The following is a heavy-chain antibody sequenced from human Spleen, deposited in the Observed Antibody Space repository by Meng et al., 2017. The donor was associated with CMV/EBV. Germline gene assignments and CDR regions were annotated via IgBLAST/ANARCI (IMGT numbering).Heavy chain of an antibody. CDR3: VRGFSPGEVWAR. CDR1: GFTFEDHG. V-gene: IGHV3-20*04. J-gene: IGHJ4*02. CDR2: TNWDGGIT. D-gene: IGHD3-16*01. Sequence: CVASGFTFEDHGMSWVRQAPGKGLEWACGTNWDGGITAYEDSVKGRFTISRDNAKNSLYLQMHSLRAEDTAFYYCVRGFSPGEVWARWGQGTLVTVSS.